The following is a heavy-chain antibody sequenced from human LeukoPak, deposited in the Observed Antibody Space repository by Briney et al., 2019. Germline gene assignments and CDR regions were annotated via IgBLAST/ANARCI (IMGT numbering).Heavy chain of an antibody. V-gene: IGHV3-48*01. CDR3: AKDRDVWGSLLDY. J-gene: IGHJ4*02. D-gene: IGHD3-16*01. CDR1: GFTFSSYS. CDR2: ISSLSGTI. Sequence: PGGSLRLSCAASGFTFSSYSMNWVRQAPGEGLEWVSYISSLSGTIYYADSVKGRFTISRDNAKNSLYLQMDSLRAEDTAVYYCAKDRDVWGSLLDYWGQGTLVTVSS.